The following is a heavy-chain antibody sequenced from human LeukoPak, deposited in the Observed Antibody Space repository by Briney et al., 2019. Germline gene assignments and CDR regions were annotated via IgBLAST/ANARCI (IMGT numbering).Heavy chain of an antibody. CDR3: ARVRLCSTNCYRYYYGMDV. CDR1: GFTFSSYA. D-gene: IGHD2-2*01. Sequence: GGSLRLSCAASGFTFSSYAMSWVRQAPGKGLEWVSSISSSSSHIYYADSVKGRFTISRDNAKNSLYLQMNSLRAEDTAVYYCARVRLCSTNCYRYYYGMDVWGQGTTVTVSS. V-gene: IGHV3-21*01. CDR2: ISSSSSHI. J-gene: IGHJ6*02.